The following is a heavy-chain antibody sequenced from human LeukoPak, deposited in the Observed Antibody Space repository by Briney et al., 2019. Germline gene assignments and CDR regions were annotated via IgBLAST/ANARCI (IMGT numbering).Heavy chain of an antibody. V-gene: IGHV1-2*02. Sequence: ASMNVSCKASGYTFTGYYMHWVRQAPGQGLEGMGWINANSGGTNYAQKFQGRVTMTRDTSISTAYMELSRLRSDDTAVYYCARDSRLFQQLVQNWFDPWGQGTLVTVSS. J-gene: IGHJ5*02. CDR1: GYTFTGYY. CDR3: ARDSRLFQQLVQNWFDP. D-gene: IGHD6-13*01. CDR2: INANSGGT.